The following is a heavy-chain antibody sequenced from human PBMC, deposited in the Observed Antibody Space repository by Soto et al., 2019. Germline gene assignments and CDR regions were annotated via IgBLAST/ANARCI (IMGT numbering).Heavy chain of an antibody. D-gene: IGHD3-22*01. V-gene: IGHV1-69*13. Sequence: EASVKVSCKASGGTFSSYAISWVRQAPGQGLEWMGGIIPIFGTANYAQKFQGRVTITADESTSTAYMELSSLRSEDTAVYCCAQFQNYYDSSGYYPNLNFGYYGMDVWGQGTTVTVSS. CDR2: IIPIFGTA. J-gene: IGHJ6*02. CDR1: GGTFSSYA. CDR3: AQFQNYYDSSGYYPNLNFGYYGMDV.